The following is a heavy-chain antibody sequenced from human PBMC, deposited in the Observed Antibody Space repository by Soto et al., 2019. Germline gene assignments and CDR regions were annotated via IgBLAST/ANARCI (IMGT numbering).Heavy chain of an antibody. CDR1: GFTFNNYG. CDR3: AKAATVVTLYYFDY. J-gene: IGHJ4*02. V-gene: IGHV3-23*04. D-gene: IGHD4-17*01. CDR2: ITDSGGST. Sequence: VQLVESGGGVVQPGRSLRLSCGASGFTFNNYGMSWVRQAPGKGLEWVSAITDSGGSTYYADSVKGRFTISRDNSKNTVYLQMNSLRAEDTAVYYCAKAATVVTLYYFDYWGQGTLVTVSS.